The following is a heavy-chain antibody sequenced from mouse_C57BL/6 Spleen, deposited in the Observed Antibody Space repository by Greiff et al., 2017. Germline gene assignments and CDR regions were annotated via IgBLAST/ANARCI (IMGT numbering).Heavy chain of an antibody. J-gene: IGHJ4*01. CDR1: GFSLTSHG. CDR3: ARRRGYAMDY. V-gene: IGHV2-6*01. Sequence: QVQLKESGPGLVAPSQSLSITCTVPGFSLTSHGVDWVRQSPGKGLEWLGVIWGVGSTNYNSALKSRLSSSKDNSKSQVFLKMNSLQTDDTAMYYCARRRGYAMDYWGQGTSVTVSS. CDR2: IWGVGST. D-gene: IGHD2-12*01.